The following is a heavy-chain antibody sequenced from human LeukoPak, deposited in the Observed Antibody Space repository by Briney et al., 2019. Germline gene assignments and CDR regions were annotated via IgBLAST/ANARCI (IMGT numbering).Heavy chain of an antibody. V-gene: IGHV3-30*02. CDR2: IRYDGSNK. J-gene: IGHJ4*02. CDR3: ANVFQCSYGKFDY. D-gene: IGHD5-18*01. CDR1: GFTLSNDV. Sequence: GGCLRLSCAMSGFTLSNDVMQWVRQAPGKGLGWVAFIRYDGSNKYYADSVKGRFTISRDNSKNTLYLQMNSLRAEDTAVYYCANVFQCSYGKFDYWGQGTLVTVSS.